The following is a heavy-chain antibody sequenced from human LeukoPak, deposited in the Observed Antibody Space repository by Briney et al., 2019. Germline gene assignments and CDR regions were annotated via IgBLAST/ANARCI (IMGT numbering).Heavy chain of an antibody. V-gene: IGHV3-30*02. CDR1: GFTFTGNT. J-gene: IGHJ4*02. CDR2: IRYDGSNK. D-gene: IGHD3-22*01. Sequence: GGSLRLSCEASGFTFTGNTMHWFRQAPGKGLEWVAFIRYDGSNKYYADSVKGRFTISRDNSKNTLYLQMNSLRAEDTAVYYCAKDRYYYDSSGYFYWGQGTLVTVSS. CDR3: AKDRYYYDSSGYFY.